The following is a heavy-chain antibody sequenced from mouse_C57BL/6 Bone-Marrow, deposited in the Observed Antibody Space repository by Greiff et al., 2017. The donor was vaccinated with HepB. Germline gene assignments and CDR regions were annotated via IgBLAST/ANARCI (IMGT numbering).Heavy chain of an antibody. V-gene: IGHV1-54*01. CDR1: GYAFTNYL. CDR3: AIITTVVYWYFDV. CDR2: INPGSGGT. Sequence: QLQQSGAELVRPGTSVKVSCKASGYAFTNYLIEWVKQRPGQGLEWIGVINPGSGGTNYNEKFKGKATLTADKSSSTAYMQLSSLTSEDSAVYFCAIITTVVYWYFDVWGTGTTVTVSS. D-gene: IGHD1-1*01. J-gene: IGHJ1*03.